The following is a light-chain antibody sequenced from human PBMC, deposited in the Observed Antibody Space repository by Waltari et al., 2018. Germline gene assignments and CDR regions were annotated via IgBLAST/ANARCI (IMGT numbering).Light chain of an antibody. CDR3: LVYMGSGIWV. Sequence: QTVVTQEPSLSVSPGGTVTLTCALSSGPFSTTSYASWYQQTPGQPPPTLVFKTNTRSSGVPDRFSGSILGNKVALTITGAQAEDESDYYCLVYMGSGIWVFGGGTKLTVL. CDR1: SGPFSTTSY. J-gene: IGLJ3*02. V-gene: IGLV8-61*01. CDR2: KTN.